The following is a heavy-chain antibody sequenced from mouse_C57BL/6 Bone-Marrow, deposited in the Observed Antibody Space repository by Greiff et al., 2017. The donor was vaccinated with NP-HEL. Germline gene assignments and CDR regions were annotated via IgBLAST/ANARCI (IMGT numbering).Heavy chain of an antibody. J-gene: IGHJ3*01. CDR1: GYTFTSYW. D-gene: IGHD2-2*01. Sequence: QVQLQQPGAELVRPGTSVKLSCKASGYTFTSYWMHWVKQRPGQGLEWIGVIDPSDSYTNYNQKFKGKATLTVDTSASTAYMQLSSLPSADSAVSYGASVATLVKWSAYWDRGTLVTVTA. V-gene: IGHV1-59*01. CDR2: IDPSDSYT. CDR3: ASVATLVKWSAY.